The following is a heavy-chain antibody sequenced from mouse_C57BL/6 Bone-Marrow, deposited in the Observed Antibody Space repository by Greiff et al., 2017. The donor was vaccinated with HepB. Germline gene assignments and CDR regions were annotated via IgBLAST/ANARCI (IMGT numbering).Heavy chain of an antibody. CDR1: GYTFTSYW. J-gene: IGHJ2*01. V-gene: IGHV1-61*01. Sequence: QVQLQQPGAELVRPGSSVKLSCKASGYTFTSYWMDWVKQSPGQGLEWIGNIYPSDSETHYNQKFKDKATLTVDKSSSTAYMQLSSLKSEDSAVYYCARSRVCYGGSYSFDYWGQGTTLTVSS. CDR2: IYPSDSET. D-gene: IGHD1-1*01. CDR3: ARSRVCYGGSYSFDY.